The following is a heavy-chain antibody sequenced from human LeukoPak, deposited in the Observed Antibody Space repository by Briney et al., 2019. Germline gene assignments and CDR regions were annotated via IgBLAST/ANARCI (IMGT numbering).Heavy chain of an antibody. CDR2: ISAYNGNT. D-gene: IGHD3-22*01. Sequence: ASVKVSCKASGYTFTSYGISWVRQAPGQGLEWMGWISAYNGNTNYAQKHQGRVTMTTDTSTSTAYMELRSLRSDDTAVYYCAGDLPRGTYYYDSSGYYLGAFDIWGQGTMVTVSS. V-gene: IGHV1-18*01. CDR3: AGDLPRGTYYYDSSGYYLGAFDI. CDR1: GYTFTSYG. J-gene: IGHJ3*02.